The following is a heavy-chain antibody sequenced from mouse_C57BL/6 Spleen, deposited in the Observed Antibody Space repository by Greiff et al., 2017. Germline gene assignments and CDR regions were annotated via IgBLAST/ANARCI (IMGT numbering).Heavy chain of an antibody. CDR1: GYTFTDYY. V-gene: IGHV1-76*01. CDR3: ARHGDYYAMDY. Sequence: QVQLKESGAELVRPGASVKLSCKASGYTFTDYYINWVKQRPGQGLEWIARIYPGSGNTYYNEKFKGKATLTAEKSSSTAYMQLSSLTSEDSAVYFCARHGDYYAMDYWGQGTSVTVSS. J-gene: IGHJ4*01. CDR2: IYPGSGNT.